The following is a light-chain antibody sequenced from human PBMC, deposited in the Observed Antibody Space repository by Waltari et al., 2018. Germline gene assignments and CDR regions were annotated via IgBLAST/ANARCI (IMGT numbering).Light chain of an antibody. CDR2: GAF. CDR1: QGINNF. J-gene: IGKJ3*01. CDR3: QQYNIYPFT. Sequence: DIQMTQSPSSLSASVGDRVTITCRASQGINNFLAWFQQKPGKAPRSLVYGAFNLQSGVPPRFSGSASGTGFTLTISSLQPEDFATYYCQQYNIYPFTFGPGTKVDI. V-gene: IGKV1-16*01.